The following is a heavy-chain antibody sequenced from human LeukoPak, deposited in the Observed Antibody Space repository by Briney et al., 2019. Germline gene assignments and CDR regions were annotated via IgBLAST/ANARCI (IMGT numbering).Heavy chain of an antibody. J-gene: IGHJ4*02. CDR2: IYYSGST. Sequence: SETLSLTCTVSGGSISSYYWSWIRQPPGKGLEWIGYIYYSGSTNYNPSLKSRVTISVDTSKIQFSLKLSSVTAADTAVYYCARGDRRSIAVAGIFDYWGQGTLVTVSS. CDR3: ARGDRRSIAVAGIFDY. V-gene: IGHV4-59*01. D-gene: IGHD6-19*01. CDR1: GGSISSYY.